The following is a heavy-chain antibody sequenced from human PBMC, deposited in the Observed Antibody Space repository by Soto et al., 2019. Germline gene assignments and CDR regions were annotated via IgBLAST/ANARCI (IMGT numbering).Heavy chain of an antibody. CDR2: IYYDGNT. D-gene: IGHD3-9*01. Sequence: SETLSLTCTVSGGSISSYYWSWIRQPPGKGLEWIGYIYYDGNTRYNLSLKSRVTMSLDTPKNQFSLNLRSVTAADMAVYYCAIHLNYDILTGYQDPDNWFDPWGQGTLVTVSS. V-gene: IGHV4-59*08. CDR3: AIHLNYDILTGYQDPDNWFDP. J-gene: IGHJ5*02. CDR1: GGSISSYY.